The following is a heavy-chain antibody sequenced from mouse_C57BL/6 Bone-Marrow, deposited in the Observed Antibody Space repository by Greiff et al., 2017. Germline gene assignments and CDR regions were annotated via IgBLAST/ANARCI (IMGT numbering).Heavy chain of an antibody. CDR2: ISYDGSN. Sequence: ESGPGLVKPSQSLSLTCSVTGYSITSGYYWNWIREFPGNKLEWMGYISYDGSNNNNPSLKNRISLTRDTSKNQFFLKLNSVTTEDTATYYCARISTTGNVDVWGTGTTVTVTS. CDR1: GYSITSGYY. V-gene: IGHV3-6*01. D-gene: IGHD1-1*01. J-gene: IGHJ1*03. CDR3: ARISTTGNVDV.